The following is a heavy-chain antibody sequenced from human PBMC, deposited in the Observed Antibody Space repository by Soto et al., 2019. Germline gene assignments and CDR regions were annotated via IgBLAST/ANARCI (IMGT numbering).Heavy chain of an antibody. D-gene: IGHD6-6*01. V-gene: IGHV6-1*01. CDR1: GDSVSSNSAA. CDR3: ARKYSTAWADAFEL. CDR2: TYYRSKWYT. Sequence: QTLSLTCVISGDSVSSNSAAWNWIRQSPSRGLEWLGRTYYRSKWYTDYAVSVKSRITIDADTSKNQFSLHLNFVTPEDTAVYFCARKYSTAWADAFELWGQGKMVTV. J-gene: IGHJ3*01.